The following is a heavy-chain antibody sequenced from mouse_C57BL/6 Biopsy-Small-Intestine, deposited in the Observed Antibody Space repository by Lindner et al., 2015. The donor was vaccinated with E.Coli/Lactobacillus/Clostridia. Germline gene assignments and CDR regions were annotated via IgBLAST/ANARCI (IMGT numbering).Heavy chain of an antibody. J-gene: IGHJ3*01. CDR3: ARGEEFAY. V-gene: IGHV1-42*01. Sequence: VQLQESGPELVKPGASVKISCKASDYSFTDYFMNWVKQSHGKSLEWIGRVNPRNGGTNYNQKFKGKATLTVDKSLSTAYMHLNSLTSEDSAVYYCARGEEFAYWGQGTLVTVSA. CDR1: DYSFTDYF. CDR2: VNPRNGGT.